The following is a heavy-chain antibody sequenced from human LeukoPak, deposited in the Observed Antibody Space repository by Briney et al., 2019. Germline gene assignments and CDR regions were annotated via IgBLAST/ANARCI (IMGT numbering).Heavy chain of an antibody. CDR2: ISSSGSTI. J-gene: IGHJ4*02. CDR3: AREYYDILTGGRDFDY. V-gene: IGHV3-11*01. Sequence: KTGGSLRLSCAASGFTFSDYYMSWIRQAPGKGLEWVSYISSSGSTIYYADSVKGRFTISRDNAKNSLYLQMNSLRAEDTAVYYCAREYYDILTGGRDFDYWGQGTLVTVSS. CDR1: GFTFSDYY. D-gene: IGHD3-9*01.